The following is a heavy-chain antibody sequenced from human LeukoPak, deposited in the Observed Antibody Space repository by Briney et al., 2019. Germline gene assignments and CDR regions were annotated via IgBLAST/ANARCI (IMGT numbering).Heavy chain of an antibody. CDR3: ARDHGGDSGDYYSDY. CDR1: GFTFSSYA. D-gene: IGHD2-21*01. CDR2: ISTNGGST. Sequence: PGGSLRLSCAASGFTFSSYAMHWVRQAPGKGLEYVSAISTNGGSTFYANSVKGRFTISRDNSKNTLYLQMGSLRAEDMAVYYCARDHGGDSGDYYSDYWGHGTPVTVSP. V-gene: IGHV3-64*01. J-gene: IGHJ4*01.